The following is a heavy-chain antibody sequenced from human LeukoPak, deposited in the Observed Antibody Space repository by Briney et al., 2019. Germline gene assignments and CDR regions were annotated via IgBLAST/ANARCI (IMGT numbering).Heavy chain of an antibody. J-gene: IGHJ4*02. Sequence: SETLSLTCTVSGYSISSGYYWGWIRQPPGKGLEWIGSIYHSGSTYYNPSLKSRVTISVDTSKNQFSLKLSSVTAADTAVYYCAKDHSSGSCSSTSCYAGLFDYWGQGTLVTVSS. V-gene: IGHV4-38-2*02. CDR2: IYHSGST. D-gene: IGHD2-2*01. CDR1: GYSISSGYY. CDR3: AKDHSSGSCSSTSCYAGLFDY.